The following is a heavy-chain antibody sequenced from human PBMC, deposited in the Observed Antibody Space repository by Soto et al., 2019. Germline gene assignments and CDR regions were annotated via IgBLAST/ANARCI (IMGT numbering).Heavy chain of an antibody. CDR2: IYYSGST. Sequence: SSETLSLTCTVSGGSISSGGYYWSWIRQHPGKGLEWIGYIYYSGSTYYNPSLKSRVTISVDTSKNQFSLKLSSVTAADTAVYYCAREEQLVRYYGMDVWGQGTTVTVSS. D-gene: IGHD6-6*01. J-gene: IGHJ6*02. CDR1: GGSISSGGYY. CDR3: AREEQLVRYYGMDV. V-gene: IGHV4-31*03.